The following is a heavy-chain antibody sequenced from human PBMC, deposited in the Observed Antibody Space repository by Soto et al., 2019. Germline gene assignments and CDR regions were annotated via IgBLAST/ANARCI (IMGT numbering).Heavy chain of an antibody. Sequence: APVKVSYKASGYTFTCYYMRWLQQAPGQGLAWMGIINPSGGSTSYAQKFQGRITMTRDTSTSTVYMELSSMRSEDTDVYFCDRDKEGGDSLPCFDLWGKGTPVSVSS. CDR3: DRDKEGGDSLPCFDL. V-gene: IGHV1-46*03. CDR1: GYTFTCYY. D-gene: IGHD2-21*01. CDR2: INPSGGST. J-gene: IGHJ5*02.